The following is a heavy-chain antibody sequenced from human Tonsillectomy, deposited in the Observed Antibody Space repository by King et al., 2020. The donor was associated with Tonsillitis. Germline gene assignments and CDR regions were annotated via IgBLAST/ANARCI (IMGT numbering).Heavy chain of an antibody. J-gene: IGHJ6*02. D-gene: IGHD3-10*01. CDR3: AKDSYGSVTPNSDYYYYGMDA. CDR1: GFTFSSYA. CDR2: IYSGGSST. V-gene: IGHV3-23*03. Sequence: VQLVESGGGLVQPGGSLRLSCAASGFTFSSYAMSWVRQAPGKGLEWVSVIYSGGSSTYYADSVKGRLTISRDNSKNTLYLQMNSLRAEDTAVYYCAKDSYGSVTPNSDYYYYGMDAWGQGTTVTVSS.